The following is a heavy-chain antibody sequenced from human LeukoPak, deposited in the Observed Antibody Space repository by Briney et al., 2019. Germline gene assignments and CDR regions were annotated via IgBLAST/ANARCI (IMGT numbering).Heavy chain of an antibody. V-gene: IGHV4-59*01. J-gene: IGHJ4*02. CDR3: ARSENVLRYFDPKSDY. Sequence: SETLSLTCTVSGGSISSYYWSWIRQPPGKGLEWIGYIYYSGSTNYNPSLKSRVTISVDTSKNQFSLKLSSVTAADTAVYYCARSENVLRYFDPKSDYWGRGALVTVSS. D-gene: IGHD3-9*01. CDR2: IYYSGST. CDR1: GGSISSYY.